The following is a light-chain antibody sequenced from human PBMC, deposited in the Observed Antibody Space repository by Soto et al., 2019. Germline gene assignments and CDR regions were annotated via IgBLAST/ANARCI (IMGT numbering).Light chain of an antibody. CDR3: QQYSGHWT. J-gene: IGKJ1*01. CDR1: QSISTW. V-gene: IGKV1-5*03. Sequence: DIQMTQSPSTLSASVGDRVTITCRASQSISTWLAWYQQKPGRAPILLIYKTSTLESGVPSRFSGSGSGTEFTLTISSLQPDDFATYYCQQYSGHWTFGQGTKVVIK. CDR2: KTS.